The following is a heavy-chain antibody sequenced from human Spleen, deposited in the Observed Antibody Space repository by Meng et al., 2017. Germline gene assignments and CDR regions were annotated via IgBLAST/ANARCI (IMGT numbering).Heavy chain of an antibody. CDR2: IPDDGGIK. Sequence: QVQLVESGGGVVQPGRSLRLSCVASGITFSTSTMSWVRQSPGKGLVWVALIPDDGGIKYYADSVRGRFTISRDNSKNTLYLQMNSLRAEDTAVYYCAKAREGATGYWGQGTLVTVSS. CDR1: GITFSTST. D-gene: IGHD1-14*01. CDR3: AKAREGATGY. V-gene: IGHV3-30-3*01. J-gene: IGHJ4*02.